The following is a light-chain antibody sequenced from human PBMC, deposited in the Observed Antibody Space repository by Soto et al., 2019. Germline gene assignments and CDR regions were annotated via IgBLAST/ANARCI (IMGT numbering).Light chain of an antibody. CDR3: QQYNSSPT. J-gene: IGKJ1*01. V-gene: IGKV1-5*03. CDR2: KAS. CDR1: QSISSW. Sequence: EIQMTQSPSTLSASVGDRVTITCRASQSISSWLAWDQQKPGKDPKLLIYKASSSESGVPTRFSGSGSGTEFTITSSSLQPDDFATYYRQQYNSSPTFGQGTRVEIK.